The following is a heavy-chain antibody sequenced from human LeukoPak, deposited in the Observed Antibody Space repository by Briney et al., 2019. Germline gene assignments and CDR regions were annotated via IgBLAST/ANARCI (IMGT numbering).Heavy chain of an antibody. D-gene: IGHD3-9*01. CDR3: ARVVPSPYYEILTGYYYDYGMDV. CDR2: ISAYIGNT. CDR1: VYTFTRYG. Sequence: ASVKVSCKASVYTFTRYGISWVRQAPGQGLEWMGWISAYIGNTNYAQKLQGRVTMTTDTSTSTAYKELKSLRSDNTAVYYGARVVPSPYYEILTGYYYDYGMDVWGQGTTVTVSS. J-gene: IGHJ6*02. V-gene: IGHV1-18*01.